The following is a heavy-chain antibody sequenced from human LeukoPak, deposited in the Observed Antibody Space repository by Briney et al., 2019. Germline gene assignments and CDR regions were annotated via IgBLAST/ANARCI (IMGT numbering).Heavy chain of an antibody. V-gene: IGHV4-4*07. D-gene: IGHD3-9*01. CDR2: IYTSGSA. J-gene: IGHJ6*02. CDR1: GGTISSYH. Sequence: PSETLSFTCTGSGGTISSYHWGWNRQPPGKGLKWIGSIYTSGSANYYPSSNSRVTMSVDTSKNQVSLKLSSVTAADTAVYYCAREPGRITMFSAYYYYGMDVWGQGTTVTVSS. CDR3: AREPGRITMFSAYYYYGMDV.